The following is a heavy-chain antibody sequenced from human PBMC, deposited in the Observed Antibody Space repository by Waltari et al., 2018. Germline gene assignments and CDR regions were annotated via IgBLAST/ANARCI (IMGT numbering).Heavy chain of an antibody. CDR2: IDHSGST. CDR1: GYSISSGSS. D-gene: IGHD6-19*01. J-gene: IGHJ4*02. CDR3: ARDGLIAVAGSDDY. V-gene: IGHV4-38-2*02. Sequence: QVQLPESGPGLVKPSETLSLTCAVSGYSISSGSSGGWLRQPQGKGRKWIGSIDHSGSTYYNPALKSRVTISVDTSKNQFSLKLSSVTAADTAVYYCARDGLIAVAGSDDYWGQGTLVTVSS.